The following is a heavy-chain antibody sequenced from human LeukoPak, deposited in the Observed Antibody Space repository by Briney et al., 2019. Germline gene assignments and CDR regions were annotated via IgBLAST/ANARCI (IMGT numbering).Heavy chain of an antibody. CDR1: GGSISSYY. J-gene: IGHJ6*02. CDR2: IYYSGST. V-gene: IGHV4-59*08. D-gene: IGHD2-8*02. Sequence: SETLSLTCTVSGGSISSYYWSWIRQPPGKGLEWIGYIYYSGSTYYNPSLKSRVTISVDTSKNQFSLKLSSVTAADTAVYYCARVSPRLVGYYYYGMDVWGQGTTVTVSS. CDR3: ARVSPRLVGYYYYGMDV.